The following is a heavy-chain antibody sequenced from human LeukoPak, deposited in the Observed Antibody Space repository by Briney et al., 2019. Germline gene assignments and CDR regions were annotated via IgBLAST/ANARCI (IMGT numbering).Heavy chain of an antibody. CDR1: RCSFNSYW. CDR3: ARHSSVGGTYYYDTSGYSHREGFNY. Sequence: GESLKISCKGSRCSFNSYWIGWVRQMPGKGLEWMGIIYPGDSDTRYSPSFQGQVTISADKSISTAYLQWSSLKASDTAMYYCARHSSVGGTYYYDTSGYSHREGFNYWGQGTLVTVSS. J-gene: IGHJ4*02. D-gene: IGHD3-22*01. V-gene: IGHV5-51*01. CDR2: IYPGDSDT.